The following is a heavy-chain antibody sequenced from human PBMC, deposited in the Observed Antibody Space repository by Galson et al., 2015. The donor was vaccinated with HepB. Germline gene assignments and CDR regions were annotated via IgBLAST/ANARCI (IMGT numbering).Heavy chain of an antibody. CDR3: AKVGPSCSSTRCSDYYFDY. CDR1: GFTLSTHN. D-gene: IGHD2-2*01. CDR2: ISTGGTYI. V-gene: IGHV3-21*04. J-gene: IGHJ4*02. Sequence: SLRLSCAASGFTLSTHNMNWVRQAPGKGLEWVASISTGGTYIYYADSVKGRFTISRDNSKNTLHLQMNSLRAEDTAVYYCAKVGPSCSSTRCSDYYFDYWGQGTLVTVSS.